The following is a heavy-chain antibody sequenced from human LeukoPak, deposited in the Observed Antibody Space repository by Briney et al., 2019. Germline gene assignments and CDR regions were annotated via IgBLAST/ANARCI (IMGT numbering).Heavy chain of an antibody. J-gene: IGHJ6*03. V-gene: IGHV1-69*13. Sequence: SVKVSCRASRGTFSSYAISWVRQAPGQGLEWMGGIIPIFGTANYAQKFQGRVTITADESTSTAYMELYSLRSEDTAVYFCARDRGYSYAKKSSNYYYMDVWGKGTTVTISS. D-gene: IGHD5-18*01. CDR3: ARDRGYSYAKKSSNYYYMDV. CDR2: IIPIFGTA. CDR1: RGTFSSYA.